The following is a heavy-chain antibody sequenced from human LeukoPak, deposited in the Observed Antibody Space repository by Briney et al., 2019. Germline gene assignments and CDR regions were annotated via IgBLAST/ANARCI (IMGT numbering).Heavy chain of an antibody. V-gene: IGHV4-59*01. D-gene: IGHD3-10*01. CDR3: ARAVGGDGSGSL. J-gene: IGHJ4*02. Sequence: SETLSLTCTVSGDSISTYYWSWIRQPPGKGLEWIGYIYYRVTSDYNPSLKSRVTMSVDMSTRQISLKLSAVTAADTAVYYCARAVGGDGSGSLWGPGTLVTVSS. CDR1: GDSISTYY. CDR2: IYYRVTS.